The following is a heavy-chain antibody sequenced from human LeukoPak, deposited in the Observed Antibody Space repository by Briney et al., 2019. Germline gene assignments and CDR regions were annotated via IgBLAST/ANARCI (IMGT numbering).Heavy chain of an antibody. J-gene: IGHJ6*03. CDR3: AKGSNGGYYYYMDV. D-gene: IGHD3-16*01. V-gene: IGHV3-23*01. CDR2: ISAGGGSI. CDR1: GFTFGDYD. Sequence: GGSLRLSCAASGFTFGDYDMTWVRQAPGKGLEWVSAISAGGGSILYADSVKGRFTLSRDNSKKTLYLQMNTLSAEDTAVYYCAKGSNGGYYYYMDVWGKGTTVTVSS.